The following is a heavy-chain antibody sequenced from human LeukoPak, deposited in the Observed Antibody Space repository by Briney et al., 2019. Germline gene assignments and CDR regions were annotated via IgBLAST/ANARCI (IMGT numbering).Heavy chain of an antibody. CDR1: GGSISSSNW. J-gene: IGHJ4*02. D-gene: IGHD6-19*01. Sequence: SETLSLTCAVSGGSISSSNWWSWVRQPPGKGLEWIGEIYHSGSTNYNPSLKSRVTISVDKSKNQFSLKLSSVTAADTAVYYCVRNSPSGWSYDYWGQGTLVTVSS. CDR2: IYHSGST. V-gene: IGHV4-4*02. CDR3: VRNSPSGWSYDY.